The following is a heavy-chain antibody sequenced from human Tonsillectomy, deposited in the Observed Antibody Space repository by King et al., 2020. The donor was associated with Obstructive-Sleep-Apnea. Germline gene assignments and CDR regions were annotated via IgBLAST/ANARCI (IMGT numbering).Heavy chain of an antibody. CDR2: ISSSSSYI. J-gene: IGHJ5*02. V-gene: IGHV3-21*01. CDR3: ARGGYRGIAVAGTFWFDP. D-gene: IGHD6-19*01. CDR1: GFTFSSYS. Sequence: VQLVESGGGLVKPGGSLRLSCAASGFTFSSYSMNWVRQAPGKGLEWVSSISSSSSYIYYADSVKGRFTISRDNAKNSLYLQMHSLRAEDTAVYYCARGGYRGIAVAGTFWFDPWGQGTLVTVSS.